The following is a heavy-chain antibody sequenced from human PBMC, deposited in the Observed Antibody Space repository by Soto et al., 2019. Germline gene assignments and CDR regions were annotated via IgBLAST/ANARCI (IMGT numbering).Heavy chain of an antibody. V-gene: IGHV3-15*07. CDR2: IKSKNDGGTI. Sequence: EVQLVESGGGLVKPGGSLRLSCVASGFTFSNAWMNWVRQAPGKGLEWVGRIKSKNDGGTIGHAAPVKGKFTISRDDSKNTLYLQMNSLKTEDTAVYCCTRGGRWGQGTLVTVSS. J-gene: IGHJ4*02. D-gene: IGHD2-15*01. CDR1: GFTFSNAW. CDR3: TRGGR.